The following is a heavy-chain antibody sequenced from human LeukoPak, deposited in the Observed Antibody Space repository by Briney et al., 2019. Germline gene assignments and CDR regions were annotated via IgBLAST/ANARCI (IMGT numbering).Heavy chain of an antibody. D-gene: IGHD6-25*01. CDR2: TSGDEDST. CDR1: GFTFRSFA. V-gene: IGHV3-23*01. J-gene: IGHJ4*02. Sequence: GSLRLSCAASGFTFRSFAMSWVRQAPGKGLEWVAVTSGDEDSTHYAESVRGRFIISTDNSKTSLNLQMNSLRAEDTAVYYCTKDVMTGFSSGWYFGSWGQGTQVTVSS. CDR3: TKDVMTGFSSGWYFGS.